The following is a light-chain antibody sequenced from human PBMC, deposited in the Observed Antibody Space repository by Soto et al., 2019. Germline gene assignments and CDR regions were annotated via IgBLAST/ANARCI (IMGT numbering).Light chain of an antibody. Sequence: DIQMTQSPSAMSASVGDRVNITCRASQGIRTYLAWFQQKPGKVPKRLIYSASSVQSGVTSRFSGSGSGTEFTLTISSLQPEDVATYYCLQSNNYPWTFGQGNKVQI. CDR1: QGIRTY. CDR2: SAS. CDR3: LQSNNYPWT. J-gene: IGKJ1*01. V-gene: IGKV1-17*03.